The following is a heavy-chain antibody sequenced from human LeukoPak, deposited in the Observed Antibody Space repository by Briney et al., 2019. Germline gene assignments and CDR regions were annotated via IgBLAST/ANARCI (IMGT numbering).Heavy chain of an antibody. CDR3: AREAWVRGDNSGDYYYYMDV. CDR2: IRSSDGTV. D-gene: IGHD3-10*01. Sequence: PGGSLRLSCAASGFTFIRYSMNWVRQTPGKGLEWVSYIRSSDGTVWYADSVKGRFTISTDNAKNSLYLQMNSLRAEDTAVYYCAREAWVRGDNSGDYYYYMDVWGKGTTVTVSS. V-gene: IGHV3-48*01. CDR1: GFTFIRYS. J-gene: IGHJ6*03.